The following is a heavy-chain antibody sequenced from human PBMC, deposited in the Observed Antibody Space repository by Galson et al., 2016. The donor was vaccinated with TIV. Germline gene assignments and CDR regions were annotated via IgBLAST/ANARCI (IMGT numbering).Heavy chain of an antibody. J-gene: IGHJ3*02. CDR1: SDSIINYY. D-gene: IGHD7-27*01. CDR2: ISDSGRS. CDR3: ARDLGLGAFDI. Sequence: ETLSLTCPVSSDSIINYYLSWIRQPPGKGLEWIGYISDSGRSNENPSLKSRVTISVDTSKKQISLKLKSVAAADTAMYYRARDLGLGAFDIWGQGTMVTVSS. V-gene: IGHV4-59*01.